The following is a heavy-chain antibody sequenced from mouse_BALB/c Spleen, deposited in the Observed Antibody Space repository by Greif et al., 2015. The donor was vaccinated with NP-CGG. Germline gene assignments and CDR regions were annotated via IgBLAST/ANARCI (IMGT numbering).Heavy chain of an antibody. CDR3: ARGSEGFAY. Sequence: VQLQQSGPELVKPGASVKISCKASGYSFTGYYMHWVKQSNVKSLEWIGRINPYNGATSYNQNFKDKASLTVDKSSSTAYMELHSLTSEDSAVYYCARGSEGFAYWGQGTLVTVSA. CDR1: GYSFTGYY. D-gene: IGHD1-1*01. J-gene: IGHJ3*01. V-gene: IGHV1-26*01. CDR2: INPYNGAT.